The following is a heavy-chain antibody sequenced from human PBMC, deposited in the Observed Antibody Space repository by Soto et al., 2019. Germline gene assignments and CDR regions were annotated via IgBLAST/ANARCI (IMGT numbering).Heavy chain of an antibody. CDR2: INPSGGST. CDR3: ARITDDFLTGPPPVLIYGMDV. Sequence: ASVTVSCQASGYTFTSYYMHWVRQAPGQGLEWMGIINPSGGSTSYAQKFQGRVTMTRDTSTSTVYMELSSLRSEDTAVYYCARITDDFLTGPPPVLIYGMDVGAQGTRSTVSS. CDR1: GYTFTSYY. D-gene: IGHD3-9*01. V-gene: IGHV1-46*01. J-gene: IGHJ6*02.